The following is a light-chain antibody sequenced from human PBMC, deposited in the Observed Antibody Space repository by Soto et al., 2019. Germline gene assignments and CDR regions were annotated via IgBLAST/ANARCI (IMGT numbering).Light chain of an antibody. CDR1: QSVSSIY. Sequence: EIVFTQSPCTLSLSPGERATLSCRASQSVSSIYLAWYQQKPGQAPRLLIYGASSRATGIPDRFSGSGSGTDFTLTISRLEPGDFAVYFCQQYGSSPFTFGPGTKVDIK. CDR3: QQYGSSPFT. V-gene: IGKV3-20*01. CDR2: GAS. J-gene: IGKJ3*01.